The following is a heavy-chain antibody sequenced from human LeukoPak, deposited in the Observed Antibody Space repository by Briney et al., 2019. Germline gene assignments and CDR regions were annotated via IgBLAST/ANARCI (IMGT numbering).Heavy chain of an antibody. D-gene: IGHD2-15*01. Sequence: SGGSLRLSCAASGFTSSSYGMHGGRQAPGKGLEWVADIWYDGSNKYYADSVKGRFTISRDNSKNTLYLQMNSLRAEDTAVYYCASTLCSGGSCYPYYFDYWGQGTLVTVSS. V-gene: IGHV3-33*01. CDR1: GFTSSSYG. CDR3: ASTLCSGGSCYPYYFDY. J-gene: IGHJ4*02. CDR2: IWYDGSNK.